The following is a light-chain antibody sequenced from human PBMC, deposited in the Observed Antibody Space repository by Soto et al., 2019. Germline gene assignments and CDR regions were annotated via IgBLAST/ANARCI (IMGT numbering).Light chain of an antibody. CDR1: QSVLSSSNNKNY. CDR2: WAS. J-gene: IGKJ2*01. Sequence: DIMMTQSPDSLAVSLGERATINCKSSQSVLSSSNNKNYLAWYQQRPGQPPKLLIYWASTRESGVPDRFSGSGSGTDFTLTITSLQAEDVAVYYCQQYESTPPTFGQGTKLEIK. V-gene: IGKV4-1*01. CDR3: QQYESTPPT.